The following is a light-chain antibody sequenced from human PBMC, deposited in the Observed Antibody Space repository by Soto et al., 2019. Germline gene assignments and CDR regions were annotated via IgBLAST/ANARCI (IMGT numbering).Light chain of an antibody. CDR2: KDD. CDR3: QSYDSSNHVV. J-gene: IGLJ2*01. V-gene: IGLV6-57*02. Sequence: NFMLTQPHYVSESPGKTGTISCTGSSGDIASNYVQWYQQRPGSAPTTLIYKDDQRPSGVPDRFSGSIDRSSNAASLTISGLKTEDEADYYCQSYDSSNHVVFGGGTKLTVL. CDR1: SGDIASNY.